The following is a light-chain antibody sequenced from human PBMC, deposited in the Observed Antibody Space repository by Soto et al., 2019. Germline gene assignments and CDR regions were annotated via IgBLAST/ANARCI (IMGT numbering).Light chain of an antibody. V-gene: IGKV3-20*01. CDR2: GAS. CDR1: QSVSSSY. CDR3: PAGA. Sequence: EIVLTQSPGTLSLSPGERATLSCRASQSVSSSYLAWYQQKPGQAPRLLVYGASSRATGIPDRFSGSGSGTDFTLTISRLEPEDVAVYYCPAGAFGQGTKVDIK. J-gene: IGKJ1*01.